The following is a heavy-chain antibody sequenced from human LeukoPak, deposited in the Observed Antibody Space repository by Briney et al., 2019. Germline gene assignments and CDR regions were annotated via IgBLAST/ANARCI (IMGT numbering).Heavy chain of an antibody. Sequence: PGGSLRLSCAASGFTFDDYAMHWVRQAPGKGLEWVSGISWNSGSIGYADSVKGRFTISRDNAKNSLYLQMNSLRAEDTALYYCAKDISSYDSSGCDYWGQGTLVTVSS. D-gene: IGHD3-22*01. V-gene: IGHV3-9*01. CDR3: AKDISSYDSSGCDY. CDR2: ISWNSGSI. J-gene: IGHJ4*02. CDR1: GFTFDDYA.